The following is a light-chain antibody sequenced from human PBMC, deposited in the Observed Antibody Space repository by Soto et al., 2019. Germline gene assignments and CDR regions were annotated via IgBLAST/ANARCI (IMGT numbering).Light chain of an antibody. CDR3: SSFATSGTTVV. V-gene: IGLV2-14*01. CDR2: EVT. CDR1: NNDVGAYPY. J-gene: IGLJ2*01. Sequence: QSALTQPPSVSGSPGQSITISCTGTNNDVGAYPYVSWYQQHPGTAPKLIIYEVTNRPSGISDRFSGSKSGNTASLTISGLQAEDESDYYCSSFATSGTTVVFGGGTKLTVL.